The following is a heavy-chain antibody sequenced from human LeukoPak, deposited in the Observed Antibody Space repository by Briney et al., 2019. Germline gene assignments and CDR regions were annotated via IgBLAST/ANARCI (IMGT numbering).Heavy chain of an antibody. CDR1: GGSISSHY. V-gene: IGHV4-59*08. D-gene: IGHD2-15*01. J-gene: IGHJ5*02. CDR3: ARRFCSGGICYSGQGWFDP. Sequence: SETLSLTCTVSGGSISSHYWSWIWQPPGKGLEWIGYIYNSGSTNYNPSLKSRVTISLDTSKNQFSLNLSSVTAADTAVYYCARRFCSGGICYSGQGWFDPWGQGTLVTVSS. CDR2: IYNSGST.